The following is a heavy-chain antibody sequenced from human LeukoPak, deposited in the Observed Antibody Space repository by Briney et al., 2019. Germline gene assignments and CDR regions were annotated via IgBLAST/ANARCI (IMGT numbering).Heavy chain of an antibody. CDR2: IYPSGRT. J-gene: IGHJ5*02. Sequence: SQTLSLTCTVSGGSISSTGYYWTGIRQPAGKGLEWIGRIYPSGRTNYDPSLKSRVTISIDTSKNQFSLKLSSVTAADTAAYYCARGATDTTRWFDPWGQGTLVTVSS. V-gene: IGHV4-61*02. D-gene: IGHD1-7*01. CDR1: GGSISSTGYY. CDR3: ARGATDTTRWFDP.